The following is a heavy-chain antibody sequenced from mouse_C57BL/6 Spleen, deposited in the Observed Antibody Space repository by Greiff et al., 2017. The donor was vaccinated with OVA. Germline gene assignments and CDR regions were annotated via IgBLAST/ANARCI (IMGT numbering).Heavy chain of an antibody. V-gene: IGHV1-20*01. Sequence: VQLKESGPELVKPGDSVKISCKASGYSFTGYFMNWVMQSHGKSLEWIGRINPYNGDTFYNQKFKGKATLTVDKSSSTAHMELRSLISEDSAVYYCARGGGMDYYAMDYWGQGTSVTVSS. J-gene: IGHJ4*01. CDR1: GYSFTGYF. CDR3: ARGGGMDYYAMDY. CDR2: INPYNGDT.